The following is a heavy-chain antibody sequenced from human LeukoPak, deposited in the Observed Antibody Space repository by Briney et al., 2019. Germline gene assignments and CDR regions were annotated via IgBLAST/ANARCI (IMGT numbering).Heavy chain of an antibody. Sequence: GGSLSLSCAASGFTFSSYGMHWVRQAPGKGLEWVAFIRYDGSDKYYADSVKGRFTISRDNSKNTLYLQMNSLRAEDTAVYYCAKDGYYDFWSGYYHINWFDPWGQGTLVTVSS. CDR2: IRYDGSDK. V-gene: IGHV3-30*02. CDR1: GFTFSSYG. CDR3: AKDGYYDFWSGYYHINWFDP. D-gene: IGHD3-3*01. J-gene: IGHJ5*02.